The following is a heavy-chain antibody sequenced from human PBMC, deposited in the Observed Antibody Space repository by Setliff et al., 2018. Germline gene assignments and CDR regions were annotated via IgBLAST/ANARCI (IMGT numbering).Heavy chain of an antibody. Sequence: VASVKVSCKTSGYAFTDNYIHWVRQAPGQGLEWMGWINPKTGGTNLAQKFQGWVSMTRDTSITTAYMELSRLTSDDMAMYFCARSDHLVVDGFDVWGQGTMVTVSS. CDR1: GYAFTDNY. CDR2: INPKTGGT. V-gene: IGHV1-2*04. CDR3: ARSDHLVVDGFDV. D-gene: IGHD3-16*01. J-gene: IGHJ3*01.